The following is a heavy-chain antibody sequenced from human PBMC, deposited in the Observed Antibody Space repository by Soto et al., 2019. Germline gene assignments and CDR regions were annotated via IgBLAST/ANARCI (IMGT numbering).Heavy chain of an antibody. CDR3: ARWTYCGGDCYWLDF. CDR1: SGSMNVFY. V-gene: IGHV4-59*01. D-gene: IGHD2-21*02. CDR2: IYYSGSA. J-gene: IGHJ4*02. Sequence: SERLSLASTISSGSMNVFYWGWIRQPPGKGLEWIGNIYYSGSANYDPSLRSRVTISLNTSKNQFSLNLTSVTAADTAIYYCARWTYCGGDCYWLDFWGQGALVTVSS.